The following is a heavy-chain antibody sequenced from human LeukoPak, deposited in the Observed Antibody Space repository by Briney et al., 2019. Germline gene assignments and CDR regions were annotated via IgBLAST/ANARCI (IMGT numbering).Heavy chain of an antibody. CDR2: IKEDGSEK. CDR1: GFTFGTFW. V-gene: IGHV3-7*03. D-gene: IGHD5-18*01. Sequence: GGPLRLSCTASGFTFGTFWMTWVRQAPGKGLEWVANIKEDGSEKYYVDSVKGRFTISRDNARKSLPLQMNSLRAEDTAVYYCARDVDTNYWGQGTLVTVSS. CDR3: ARDVDTNY. J-gene: IGHJ4*02.